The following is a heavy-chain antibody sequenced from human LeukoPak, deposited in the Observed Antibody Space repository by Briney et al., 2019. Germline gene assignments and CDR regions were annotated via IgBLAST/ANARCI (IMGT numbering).Heavy chain of an antibody. CDR2: IRYDGSNK. CDR1: GFTFSSYG. V-gene: IGHV3-30*02. Sequence: GGSLRLSCAASGFTFSSYGMHWVRQAPGKGLEWVAFIRYDGSNKYYADSVKGRFTISRDNSKNTLYLQMNSLRSDDTAVYYCARPKYGSGWYGYYFDYWGQGTLVTVSS. D-gene: IGHD6-19*01. CDR3: ARPKYGSGWYGYYFDY. J-gene: IGHJ4*02.